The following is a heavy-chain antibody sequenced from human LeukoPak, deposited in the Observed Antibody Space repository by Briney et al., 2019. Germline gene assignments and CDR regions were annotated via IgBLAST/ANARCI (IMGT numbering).Heavy chain of an antibody. CDR1: GFTFSIYW. J-gene: IGHJ4*02. Sequence: GGSLTLSCAVSGFTFSIYWVHWVRQAPGKGVWWVSCINSDGSRTSKSDSVKVRFTISRDNAKNTLYLQMNSLRAEDTAVYYCARGGEYYDFWSGYYCDYWGQGTLVTISS. D-gene: IGHD3-3*01. CDR2: INSDGSRT. V-gene: IGHV3-74*01. CDR3: ARGGEYYDFWSGYYCDY.